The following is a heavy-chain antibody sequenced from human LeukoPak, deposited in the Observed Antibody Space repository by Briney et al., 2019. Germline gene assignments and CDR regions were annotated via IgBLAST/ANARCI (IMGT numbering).Heavy chain of an antibody. V-gene: IGHV4-59*01. CDR2: IYYSGST. CDR1: GGSISSYY. Sequence: SETLSLTCTVSGGSISSYYWSWIRQPPGKGLEWIGYIYYSGSTNYNPSLKSRVTISVDTSKNQFSLKLSSVTAADTAVYYCARVGVYDSSVPWFDPWGQGTLVTVSS. J-gene: IGHJ5*02. D-gene: IGHD3-22*01. CDR3: ARVGVYDSSVPWFDP.